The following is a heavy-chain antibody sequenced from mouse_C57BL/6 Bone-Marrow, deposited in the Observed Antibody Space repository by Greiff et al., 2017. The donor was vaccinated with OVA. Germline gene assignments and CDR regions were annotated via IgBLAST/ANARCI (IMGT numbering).Heavy chain of an antibody. Sequence: EVQLQQSGPELVKPGASVKISCKASGYTFTDYYMNWVKQSHGKSLEWIGDINPNNGGTSYNQKFKGKATLTVDKSSSTAYMELRSLTSEDSAVYYCARYDSNNFDYWGQGTTLTVSS. V-gene: IGHV1-26*01. CDR1: GYTFTDYY. CDR2: INPNNGGT. J-gene: IGHJ2*01. D-gene: IGHD2-5*01. CDR3: ARYDSNNFDY.